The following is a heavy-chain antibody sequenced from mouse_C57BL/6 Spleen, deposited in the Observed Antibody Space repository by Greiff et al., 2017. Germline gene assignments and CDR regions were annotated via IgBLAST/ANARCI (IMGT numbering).Heavy chain of an antibody. V-gene: IGHV2-2*01. CDR1: GFSLTSYG. D-gene: IGHD2-3*01. Sequence: VKLMESGPGLVQPSPSLSISCTVSGFSLTSYGVHWVRQSPGQGLEWLGVIWGGGSTDYNAAFISRLSTSKDNSTSQVFFIMNSLQADDTSIYYCARYEDYYAMDYWGQGTSVTVSS. CDR2: IWGGGST. J-gene: IGHJ4*01. CDR3: ARYEDYYAMDY.